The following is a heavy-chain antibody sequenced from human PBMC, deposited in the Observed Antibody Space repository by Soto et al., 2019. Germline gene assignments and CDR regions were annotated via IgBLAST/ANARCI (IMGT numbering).Heavy chain of an antibody. D-gene: IGHD7-27*01. J-gene: IGHJ3*02. CDR3: AKGHTGINAGFDI. CDR2: ISGSGDNT. Sequence: EVQLLESGGDLVQPGGSLRLSCAASGFTFSNYAMSWVRQAPGKGLEWVSGISGSGDNTYYAGSVKGRFTISRDNSKTTQYLQMDSLRGEDTAVYHCAKGHTGINAGFDIWGQGIMVTVSP. CDR1: GFTFSNYA. V-gene: IGHV3-23*01.